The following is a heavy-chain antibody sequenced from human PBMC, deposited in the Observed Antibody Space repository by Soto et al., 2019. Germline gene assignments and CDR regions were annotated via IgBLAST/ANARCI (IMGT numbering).Heavy chain of an antibody. CDR3: AVGEVQRDYYGMDV. V-gene: IGHV1-69*13. Sequence: ASVKVSCKASGGTFSSYAISWVRQAPGQGLEWMGGIIPIFGTANYAQKFQGRVTITADESTSTAYMELSSLRSEDTAVYYCAVGEVQRDYYGMDVWGQGTTVTVS. CDR2: IIPIFGTA. D-gene: IGHD3-16*01. CDR1: GGTFSSYA. J-gene: IGHJ6*02.